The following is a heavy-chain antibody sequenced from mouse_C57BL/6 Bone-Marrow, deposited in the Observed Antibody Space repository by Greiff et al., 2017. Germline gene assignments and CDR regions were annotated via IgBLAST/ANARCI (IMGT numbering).Heavy chain of an antibody. J-gene: IGHJ2*01. CDR1: GFTFSSYG. CDR2: ISSGGGCT. Sequence: EVMLVESGADLVKPGGSLKLSCAASGFTFSSYGMSWVRQTPDKSLEWVATISSGGGCTNYHDRVKGRFTFSRDNAKSTLYMQMSSLKSKDTAMYYCARHAPSTVGFDYWGQGTTLTVSS. V-gene: IGHV5-6*01. D-gene: IGHD1-1*01. CDR3: ARHAPSTVGFDY.